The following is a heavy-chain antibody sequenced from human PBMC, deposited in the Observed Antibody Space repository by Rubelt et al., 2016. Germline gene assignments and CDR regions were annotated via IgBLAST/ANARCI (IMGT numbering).Heavy chain of an antibody. Sequence: QLQLHESGPGLVKPSETLSLTCTVSSGSISSSSYYWGWIRQPPGKGLEWIGSAYYSGSTYYSPSLKSRVTISLETSKNQFSLRLGSGTAAETAVYYCARVGEWSRGHDAFDIWGQGTMVTVSS. CDR1: SGSISSSSYY. V-gene: IGHV4-39*01. J-gene: IGHJ3*02. CDR2: AYYSGST. CDR3: ARVGEWSRGHDAFDI. D-gene: IGHD3-16*01.